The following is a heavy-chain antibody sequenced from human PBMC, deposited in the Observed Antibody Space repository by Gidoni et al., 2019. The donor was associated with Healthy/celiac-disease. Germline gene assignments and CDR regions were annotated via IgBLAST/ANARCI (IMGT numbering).Heavy chain of an antibody. Sequence: QVQLVESGGGVVQPGRSLRLSCAACGCIFSIYAMHWVRQAPGKGLEWVAVISYDGSNKYYADSVKGRFTISRDNSKNTLYLQMNSLRAEDTAVYYCAREVWFGAAPYYYYGMDVWGQGTTVTVSS. D-gene: IGHD3-10*01. CDR3: AREVWFGAAPYYYYGMDV. CDR2: ISYDGSNK. J-gene: IGHJ6*02. CDR1: GCIFSIYA. V-gene: IGHV3-30-3*01.